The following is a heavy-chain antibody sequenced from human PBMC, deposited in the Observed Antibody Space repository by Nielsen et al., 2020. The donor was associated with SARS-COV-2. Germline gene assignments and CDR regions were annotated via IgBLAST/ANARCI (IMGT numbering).Heavy chain of an antibody. V-gene: IGHV4-59*01. CDR3: AREGFDWHYDY. CDR1: GGSISSYS. Sequence: SETLSLTCTVSGGSISSYSLSWIRQPPGKGLEWIGDIYYSGSTNYSPSLKSRVTMSVDTSKNQFSLKLSSVTAADTAVYYCAREGFDWHYDYWGQGALVTVSS. D-gene: IGHD3-9*01. J-gene: IGHJ4*02. CDR2: IYYSGST.